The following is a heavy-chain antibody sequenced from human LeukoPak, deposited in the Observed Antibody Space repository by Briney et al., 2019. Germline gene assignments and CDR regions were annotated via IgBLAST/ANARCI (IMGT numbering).Heavy chain of an antibody. Sequence: ASVKVSCKASGYTFTSYGISWVRQAPGQGLEWMGWISAYNGNTNYAQKLQGRVTITTDTSTSTAYMELRSLRSDDTAVYCCARDGGCSGGSCHWFDPWGQGTLVTVSS. CDR3: ARDGGCSGGSCHWFDP. CDR2: ISAYNGNT. CDR1: GYTFTSYG. D-gene: IGHD2-15*01. J-gene: IGHJ5*02. V-gene: IGHV1-18*01.